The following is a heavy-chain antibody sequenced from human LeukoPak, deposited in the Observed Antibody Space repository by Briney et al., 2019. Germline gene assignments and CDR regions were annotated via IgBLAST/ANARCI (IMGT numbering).Heavy chain of an antibody. V-gene: IGHV3-23*01. CDR2: ISGSGGST. CDR3: AKDPPVYYDILTGYYEEYPR. D-gene: IGHD3-9*01. Sequence: GGSLRLSCAASGFTFNTYAMSWVRQAPWERLQWVSGISGSGGSTYYADSVKGRFTISRDNSKNTLYLQMNSLRAEDTAVYYCAKDPPVYYDILTGYYEEYPRWGQGTLVTVSS. J-gene: IGHJ4*02. CDR1: GFTFNTYA.